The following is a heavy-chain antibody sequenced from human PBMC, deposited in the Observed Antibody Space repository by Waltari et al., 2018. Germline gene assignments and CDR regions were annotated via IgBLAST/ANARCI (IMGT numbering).Heavy chain of an antibody. Sequence: LVESGGGVVQPGRSLILSWAASGFPFRTFSMHWVRQATNKGLEWVAVMSYDGSTKNYADSVKGRFSISRDNSQNMLYLQLSSLRPEDTALYYCVRQQWGSDIHDAFDIWGQGTTVTVSS. CDR3: VRQQWGSDIHDAFDI. CDR2: MSYDGSTK. J-gene: IGHJ3*02. CDR1: GFPFRTFS. D-gene: IGHD1-26*01. V-gene: IGHV3-30*04.